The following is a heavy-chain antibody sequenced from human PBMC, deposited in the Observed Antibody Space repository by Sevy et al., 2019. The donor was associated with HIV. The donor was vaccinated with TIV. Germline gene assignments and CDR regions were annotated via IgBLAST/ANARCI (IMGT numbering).Heavy chain of an antibody. Sequence: GGSLRLSCAASGFSLNTYWMSWVRQAPGKGLEWVANIKQDGSVTYYVDSGKGRFTISRDKARNFLFLQMNSLRAEDTARYYCVRAVAADGSFWGQGTLVTVSS. CDR1: GFSLNTYW. V-gene: IGHV3-7*01. J-gene: IGHJ4*02. CDR3: VRAVAADGSF. D-gene: IGHD6-13*01. CDR2: IKQDGSVT.